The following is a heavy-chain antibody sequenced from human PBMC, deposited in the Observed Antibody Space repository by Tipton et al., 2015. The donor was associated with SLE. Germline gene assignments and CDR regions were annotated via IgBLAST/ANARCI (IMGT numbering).Heavy chain of an antibody. V-gene: IGHV1-18*01. J-gene: IGHJ4*01. CDR1: GFTFTDYS. CDR2: INPYTGNT. CDR3: ARGKWAPDY. D-gene: IGHD1-26*01. Sequence: QLVQSGPEVKKPGGSVKVSCKTSGFTFTDYSFFWVRQAPGQGLEWVGWINPYTGNTNSAQKVQGRLSMTTDTPTTTAYMELGSLRSDDAAVYYCARGKWAPDYGCQGTLVTVPS.